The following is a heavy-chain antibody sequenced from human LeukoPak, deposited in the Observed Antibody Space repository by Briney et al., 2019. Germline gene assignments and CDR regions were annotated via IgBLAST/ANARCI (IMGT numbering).Heavy chain of an antibody. CDR3: AAFAAGG. D-gene: IGHD2-15*01. CDR2: IKSKTDGGTA. Sequence: GGSLRLSCAASGFTFSSAWMSWVRQAPGKGLEWAGRIKSKTDGGTADYAAPVKGRITISRDDSNNTLDLQMNSLETEDTAVYYCAAFAAGGWGQGTLVTVSS. J-gene: IGHJ4*02. V-gene: IGHV3-15*01. CDR1: GFTFSSAW.